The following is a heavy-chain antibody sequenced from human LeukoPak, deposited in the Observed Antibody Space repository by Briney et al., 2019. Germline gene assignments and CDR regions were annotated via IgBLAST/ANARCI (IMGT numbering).Heavy chain of an antibody. CDR3: ARDGFRWGSYQPWYFDL. Sequence: PGRSLRLSCAASGFTFDDYGMSWVRQAPGKGLEWVSGINWNGGSTGYADSVKGRFTISRDNAKNSLYLQMNSLRAEDTALYYCARDGFRWGSYQPWYFDLWGRGTLVTVSS. CDR1: GFTFDDYG. CDR2: INWNGGST. V-gene: IGHV3-20*04. D-gene: IGHD3-16*02. J-gene: IGHJ2*01.